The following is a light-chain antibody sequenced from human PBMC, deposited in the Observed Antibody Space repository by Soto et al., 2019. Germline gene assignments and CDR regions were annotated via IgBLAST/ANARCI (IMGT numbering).Light chain of an antibody. V-gene: IGLV2-23*01. CDR2: EGS. J-gene: IGLJ2*01. CDR1: SSDVGSYNL. Sequence: QSVLTQPASVSGSPGQSITISCTGTSSDVGSYNLVSWYQQPPGEAPKLMIYEGSKRPSGVSNRFSGSKSVNTASLTISGLQAEDEADYYCCSYAGSDTMIFGGGTKLTVL. CDR3: CSYAGSDTMI.